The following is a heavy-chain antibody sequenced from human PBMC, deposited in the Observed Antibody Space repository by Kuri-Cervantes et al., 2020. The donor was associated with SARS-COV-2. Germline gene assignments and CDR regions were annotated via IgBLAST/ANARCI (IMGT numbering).Heavy chain of an antibody. CDR1: GYTFTGYY. V-gene: IGHV1-2*02. D-gene: IGHD1-1*01. CDR2: INPNSGGT. J-gene: IGHJ4*02. Sequence: ASVKVSCKASGYTFTGYYMHWVRQAPGQGLEWMGWINPNSGGTNYAQNFQGRVTMTRDTSISTAYMELSSLRSDDTAIYYCARQLGDGINYYFDYWGQGALVTVSS. CDR3: ARQLGDGINYYFDY.